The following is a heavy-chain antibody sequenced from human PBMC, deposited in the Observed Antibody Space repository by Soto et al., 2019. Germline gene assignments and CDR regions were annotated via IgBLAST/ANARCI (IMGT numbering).Heavy chain of an antibody. J-gene: IGHJ5*02. V-gene: IGHV5-10-1*01. D-gene: IGHD2-2*01. CDR3: ARLYCSSSTCDSWFDP. Sequence: PGESLKISCKGSGYDFSTYYIGWVRQMPGRGLEWVGRIDPRDSYTSYSPSFQGHVTISADKSISAVYLQWGSLKASDTAMYYCARLYCSSSTCDSWFDPWGQGTLVTVSS. CDR1: GYDFSTYY. CDR2: IDPRDSYT.